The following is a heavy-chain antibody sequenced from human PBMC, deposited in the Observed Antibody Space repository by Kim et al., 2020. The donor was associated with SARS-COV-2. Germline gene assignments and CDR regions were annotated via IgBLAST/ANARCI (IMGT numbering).Heavy chain of an antibody. D-gene: IGHD3-16*01. J-gene: IGHJ3*02. Sequence: RYSPSFQGQVTISADKSITTAYLQWSSLKASDTAMYYCARGGVDSRTFDIWGLGTMVTVSS. CDR3: ARGGVDSRTFDI. V-gene: IGHV5-51*01.